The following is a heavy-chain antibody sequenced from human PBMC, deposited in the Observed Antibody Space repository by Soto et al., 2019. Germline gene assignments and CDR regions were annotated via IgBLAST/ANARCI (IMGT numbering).Heavy chain of an antibody. CDR2: ISYDGSNK. CDR1: GFTFSSDG. Sequence: QVQLVESGGGVVQPGRSLRLSCAASGFTFSSDGMHWVRQAPGKGLEWVAVISYDGSNKYYADSVKGRFTISRDNSKNTLYLQMNSLRAEDTAVYYCAKDPNFDYWGQGTLVTVSS. J-gene: IGHJ4*02. V-gene: IGHV3-30*18. CDR3: AKDPNFDY.